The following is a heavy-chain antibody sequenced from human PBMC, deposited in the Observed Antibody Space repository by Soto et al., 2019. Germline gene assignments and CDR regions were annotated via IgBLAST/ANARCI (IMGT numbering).Heavy chain of an antibody. D-gene: IGHD6-13*01. V-gene: IGHV4-31*03. CDR3: ARVRGGQQRYYHYGMGV. CDR2: IYYSGST. CDR1: PGSISSGCYY. Sequence: TLSLTCTVSPGSISSGCYYWSWIRQHPGKGLEWIGYIYYSGSTYYNPSFKSRVSISVDTSKNQFSLKLGSVTAADTAVYYCARVRGGQQRYYHYGMGVSRQGTTATFCS. J-gene: IGHJ6*02.